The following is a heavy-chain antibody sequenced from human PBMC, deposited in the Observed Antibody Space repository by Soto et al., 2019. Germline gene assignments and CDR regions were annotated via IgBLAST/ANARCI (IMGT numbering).Heavy chain of an antibody. V-gene: IGHV3-23*01. CDR1: GLTFSNYA. J-gene: IGHJ2*01. Sequence: VQLLESGGNLVQPGGSLRLSCAASGLTFSNYAMSWVRQAPGKGLEWVSAISGGGLSTYYADSVKGRFTISRDNSRTTLFLQMSALRAEDTAVYYCAITPNCGRDCSADSYWFFDLWGRGTLVTVSS. D-gene: IGHD2-21*02. CDR3: AITPNCGRDCSADSYWFFDL. CDR2: ISGGGLST.